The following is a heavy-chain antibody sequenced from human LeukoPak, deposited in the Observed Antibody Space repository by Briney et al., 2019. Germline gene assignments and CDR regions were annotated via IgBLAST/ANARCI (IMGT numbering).Heavy chain of an antibody. J-gene: IGHJ4*02. D-gene: IGHD3-16*01. CDR2: IKQDGTEK. CDR1: GFTLSTYW. Sequence: GGSLRLSCAASGFTLSTYWMTWVRRAPGKGLEWVANIKQDGTEKYYVDSVKGRFTISRDNAKNSLYLQMNSLRDEDTAAYYCARSRGLDYWGQGTLVTVSS. CDR3: ARSRGLDY. V-gene: IGHV3-7*04.